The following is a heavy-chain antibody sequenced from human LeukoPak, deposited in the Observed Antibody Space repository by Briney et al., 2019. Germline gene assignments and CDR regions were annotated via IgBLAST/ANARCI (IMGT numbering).Heavy chain of an antibody. D-gene: IGHD1-26*01. CDR3: AREIEWELPSSFDY. CDR2: INPNSGGT. J-gene: IGHJ4*02. Sequence: ASVKVSCKASGYTFTGYYMHWVRQAPGQGLEWMGWINPNSGGTNYAQKFQGRVTMTRDTPISTAYMELSRLRSDDTAVYYCAREIEWELPSSFDYWGQGTLVTVSS. CDR1: GYTFTGYY. V-gene: IGHV1-2*02.